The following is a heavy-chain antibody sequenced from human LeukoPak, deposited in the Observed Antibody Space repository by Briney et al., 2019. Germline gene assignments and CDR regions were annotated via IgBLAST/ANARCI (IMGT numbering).Heavy chain of an antibody. D-gene: IGHD5-18*01. CDR3: ARAKPRDTAMVQYYFDY. CDR2: IIPIFGTA. CDR1: GYTFTSYD. J-gene: IGHJ4*02. Sequence: SVKVSCKASGYTFTSYDISWVRQAPGQGLEWMGGIIPIFGTANYAQKFQGRVTITADESTSTAYMELSSLRSEDTAVYYCARAKPRDTAMVQYYFDYWGQGTLVTVSS. V-gene: IGHV1-69*13.